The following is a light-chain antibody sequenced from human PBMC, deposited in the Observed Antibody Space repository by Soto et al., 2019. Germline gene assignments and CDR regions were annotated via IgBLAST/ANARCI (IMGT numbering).Light chain of an antibody. J-gene: IGKJ1*01. CDR2: DAF. CDR3: QQYKNRRT. Sequence: DFPMTQSPSTLSASVGASVTITCRASQSVSSRLGWYQQKPGKAPKLLIYDAFSLESGVPSRFSGSGSGTEFTLTISSLKPDDFATYYCQQYKNRRTFGHGTRV. V-gene: IGKV1-5*01. CDR1: QSVSSR.